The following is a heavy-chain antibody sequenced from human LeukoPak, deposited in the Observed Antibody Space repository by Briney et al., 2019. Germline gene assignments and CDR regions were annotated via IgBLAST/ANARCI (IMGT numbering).Heavy chain of an antibody. J-gene: IGHJ4*02. CDR1: GGSISSHY. Sequence: PSETLSLTCTVSGGSISSHYWSWIRQPAGKGLEWIGRIYTSGSTNYNPFLKSRVTMSVDTSKNQFSLKLSSVTAADTAVYYCARDLGDYAEYFDYWGQGTLVTVSS. CDR3: ARDLGDYAEYFDY. CDR2: IYTSGST. V-gene: IGHV4-4*07. D-gene: IGHD4-17*01.